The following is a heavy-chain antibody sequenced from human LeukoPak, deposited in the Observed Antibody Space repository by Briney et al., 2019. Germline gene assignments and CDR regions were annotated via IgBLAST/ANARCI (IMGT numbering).Heavy chain of an antibody. CDR2: INPNSGGT. Sequence: ASVRDSCRASGYTFTGYRMHWVRQAPGQGLEWMGWINPNSGGTNYAQKFHDRVTMSRDTSISTAYMELSSLTSDDTAVYYCARGGSQADYGYPNWFAPWGQGTLVTVSS. J-gene: IGHJ5*02. CDR3: ARGGSQADYGYPNWFAP. V-gene: IGHV1-2*02. CDR1: GYTFTGYR. D-gene: IGHD4-17*01.